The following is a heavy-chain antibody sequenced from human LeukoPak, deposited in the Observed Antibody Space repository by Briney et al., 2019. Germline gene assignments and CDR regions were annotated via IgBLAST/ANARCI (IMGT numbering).Heavy chain of an antibody. CDR2: ISYSGSA. CDR1: GFSVSSNY. Sequence: PGGSLRLSCAASGFSVSSNYMNWIRQPPGKGLEWIGTISYSGSAQYHPSLKSRVTIFVATSKNQFSLEVTSVTAADTAVYYCARLANDFSSGHYTGGYYYMDVWGKGTTVTVSS. CDR3: ARLANDFSSGHYTGGYYYMDV. J-gene: IGHJ6*03. D-gene: IGHD3-3*01. V-gene: IGHV4-39*01.